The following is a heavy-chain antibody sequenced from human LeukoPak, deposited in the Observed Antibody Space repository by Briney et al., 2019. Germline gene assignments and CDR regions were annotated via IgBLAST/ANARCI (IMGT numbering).Heavy chain of an antibody. Sequence: PSETLSLTCAVSGGSISSSNWWSWVRQPPGKGLEWIGEIYHSGSTNYNPSLKSRVTIPVDKSKNQFSLKLSSVTAADTAVYYCASAYYYDSSGYPNYWGQGTLVTVSS. CDR2: IYHSGST. CDR3: ASAYYYDSSGYPNY. V-gene: IGHV4-4*02. J-gene: IGHJ4*02. D-gene: IGHD3-22*01. CDR1: GGSISSSNW.